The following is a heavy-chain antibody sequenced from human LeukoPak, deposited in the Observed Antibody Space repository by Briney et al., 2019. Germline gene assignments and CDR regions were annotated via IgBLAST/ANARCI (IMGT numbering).Heavy chain of an antibody. J-gene: IGHJ5*02. Sequence: ASVKVSCKASGYTFTGYYMHWVRQAPGQGLEWMGWINPNSGGTNYAQRFQGRVTMTRDTSISTAYMELSRLRSDDTAVYYCARVGRREQLGKNWSDPWGQGTLVTVSS. CDR3: ARVGRREQLGKNWSDP. CDR2: INPNSGGT. V-gene: IGHV1-2*02. D-gene: IGHD6-6*01. CDR1: GYTFTGYY.